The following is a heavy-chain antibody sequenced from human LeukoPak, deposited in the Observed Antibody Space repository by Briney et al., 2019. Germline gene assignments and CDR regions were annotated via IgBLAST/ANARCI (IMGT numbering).Heavy chain of an antibody. CDR3: ARDVGIVATIVYFDY. D-gene: IGHD5-12*01. Sequence: SVKVSCKASGGTLSSYAISWVRQAPGQGLEWMGRIIPILGIANYAQKFQGRVTITADKSTSTAYMGLSSLRSEDTAVYYCARDVGIVATIVYFDYWGQGTLVTVSS. CDR1: GGTLSSYA. V-gene: IGHV1-69*04. CDR2: IIPILGIA. J-gene: IGHJ4*02.